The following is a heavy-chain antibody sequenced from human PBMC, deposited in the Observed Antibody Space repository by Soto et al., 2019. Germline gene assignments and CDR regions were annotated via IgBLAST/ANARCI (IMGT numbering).Heavy chain of an antibody. CDR1: GFTFNNYW. CDR2: INGDGSIT. CDR3: ARGKYYYDRYCFDY. J-gene: IGHJ4*02. Sequence: GGSLRLSCAASGFTFNNYWMYWVRQAPGKGLVWVSRINGDGSITSYADSVKGRFTISRDNAKNTLDLQMNSLRAEDTAVYYCARGKYYYDRYCFDYWGQGNLVNVS. D-gene: IGHD3-22*01. V-gene: IGHV3-74*01.